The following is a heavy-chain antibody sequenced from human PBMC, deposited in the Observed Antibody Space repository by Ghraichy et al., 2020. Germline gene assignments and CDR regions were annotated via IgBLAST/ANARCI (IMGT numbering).Heavy chain of an antibody. V-gene: IGHV4-31*03. Sequence: SETLSLTCTVSGGSISSGGYYWSWIRQHPGKGLEWIGYIYYSGSTYYNPSLKSRVTISVDTSKNQFSLKLSSVTAADTAVYYCASSCCSPHTYGPSPMDVWGQGTTVTVSS. CDR1: GGSISSGGYY. J-gene: IGHJ6*02. CDR2: IYYSGST. CDR3: ASSCCSPHTYGPSPMDV. D-gene: IGHD3-10*02.